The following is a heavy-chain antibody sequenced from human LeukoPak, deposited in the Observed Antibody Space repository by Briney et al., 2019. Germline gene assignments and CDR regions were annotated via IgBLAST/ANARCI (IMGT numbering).Heavy chain of an antibody. CDR1: EFSVGSNY. CDR2: IYSGGST. Sequence: GGSLRLSCAASEFSVGSNYMTWVRQAPGKGLEWVSLIYSGGSTYYADSVKGRFTISRDNAKHSLYLQMNSLRAEDTAVYYCARSGIVGATLIDAFDVWGQGTVVTVSS. V-gene: IGHV3-66*01. D-gene: IGHD1-26*01. J-gene: IGHJ3*01. CDR3: ARSGIVGATLIDAFDV.